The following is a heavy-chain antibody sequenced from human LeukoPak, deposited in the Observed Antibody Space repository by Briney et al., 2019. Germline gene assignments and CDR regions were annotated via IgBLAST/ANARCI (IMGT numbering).Heavy chain of an antibody. D-gene: IGHD2-2*01. CDR1: GFTVSSNY. CDR3: AKDRPCTTCSPSDY. J-gene: IGHJ4*02. CDR2: IYPGGTT. V-gene: IGHV3-53*01. Sequence: GGSLRLSCVASGFTVSSNYMSWVRQAPGKGPEWVSLIYPGGTTYYADAVKGRFTISRDNSKNTLYLQMNSLRAEDTAVYYCAKDRPCTTCSPSDYWGQGTLVTVSS.